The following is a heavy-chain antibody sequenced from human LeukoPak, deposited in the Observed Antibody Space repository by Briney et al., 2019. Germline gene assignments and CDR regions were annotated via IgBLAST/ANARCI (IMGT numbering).Heavy chain of an antibody. V-gene: IGHV1-8*01. D-gene: IGHD3-3*01. CDR3: ARAPRITIFGVVQKYYFDY. J-gene: IGHJ4*02. CDR2: MNPNSGKT. CDR1: RYTLTSYD. Sequence: VGSAKVSCKPSRYTLTSYDINRVRHATGQGREWMGWMNPNSGKTGYAQKFQGRVTMTRNTSISTAYMELSSLRSEDTAVYYCARAPRITIFGVVQKYYFDYWGQGTLVTVSS.